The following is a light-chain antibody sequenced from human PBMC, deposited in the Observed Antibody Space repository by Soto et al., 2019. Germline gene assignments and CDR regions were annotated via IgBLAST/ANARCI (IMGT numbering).Light chain of an antibody. V-gene: IGLV2-14*01. CDR1: SSDVGGYNY. J-gene: IGLJ3*02. CDR3: TSYTSSATWV. CDR2: DVS. Sequence: QSVLTQPASVSGSHGQSITISCTGTSSDVGGYNYVSWFQQHPGSAPKLMIYDVSNRPSGVSNRFSGSKSGNTASLSISGLXAEDEADYYCTSYTSSATWVFGGGTKLTVL.